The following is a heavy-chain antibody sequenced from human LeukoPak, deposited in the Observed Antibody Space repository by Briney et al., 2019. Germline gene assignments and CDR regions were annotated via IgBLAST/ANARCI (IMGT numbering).Heavy chain of an antibody. CDR2: ITWDGQNI. J-gene: IGHJ4*02. CDR1: GFTFEDFT. Sequence: GGSLRLSCAASGFTFEDFTMHWVRQAPGKALEWVSLITWDGQNIEYQDSVKGRFTISRDNAKNSLYLQMNSLRAEDTAVYYCARDRRDGYNLLDYWGQGTLVTVSS. CDR3: ARDRRDGYNLLDY. V-gene: IGHV3-43*01. D-gene: IGHD5-24*01.